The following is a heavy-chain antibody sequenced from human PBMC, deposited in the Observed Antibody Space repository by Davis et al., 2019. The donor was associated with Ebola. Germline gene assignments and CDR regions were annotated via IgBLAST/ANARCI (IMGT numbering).Heavy chain of an antibody. V-gene: IGHV3-30-3*01. J-gene: IGHJ6*03. CDR2: ISFDGSNK. CDR1: GFTFSRYA. Sequence: PGGSLRLSCAASGFTFSRYAMHWVRQAPGKGLEWVAVISFDGSNKYYTDSVKGRFTISRDNARNSLYLQLNSLRADDTAVYYCVRVRVNFWSGQPSDYYYYMDVWGKGTTVTVSS. D-gene: IGHD3-3*01. CDR3: VRVRVNFWSGQPSDYYYYMDV.